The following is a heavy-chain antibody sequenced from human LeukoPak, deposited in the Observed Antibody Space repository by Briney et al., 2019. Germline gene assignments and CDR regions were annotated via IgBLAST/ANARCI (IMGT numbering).Heavy chain of an antibody. CDR1: GYTFTDFA. CDR2: ISVYNGHT. D-gene: IGHD2-21*02. Sequence: GASVKVSCKASGYTFTDFAMSWVRQAPGQGLEWMGKISVYNGHTNSVQKFQGRVTMTRDTSTSTAYMELMSLRPDDTAVYFCVRNGDPGPYYFDFWGQGTLVTVSS. V-gene: IGHV1-18*01. CDR3: VRNGDPGPYYFDF. J-gene: IGHJ4*02.